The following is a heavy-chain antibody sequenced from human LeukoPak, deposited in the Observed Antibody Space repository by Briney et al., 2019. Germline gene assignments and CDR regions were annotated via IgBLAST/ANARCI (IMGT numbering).Heavy chain of an antibody. V-gene: IGHV3-21*01. CDR1: GFTLSNYD. CDR2: ISTSSRYI. Sequence: PGGSLRLSCAASGFTLSNYDMNWVRQAPGKGLEWVSSISTSSRYICHKDSVRGRFTISRDDAKNSLYLEMNSLRAEDTAVYYCARADCSSSTCYLRRSWFDPWGQGTLVTVSS. CDR3: ARADCSSSTCYLRRSWFDP. D-gene: IGHD2-2*01. J-gene: IGHJ5*02.